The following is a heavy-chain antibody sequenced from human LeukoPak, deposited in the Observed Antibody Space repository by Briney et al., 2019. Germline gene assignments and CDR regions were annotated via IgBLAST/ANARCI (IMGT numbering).Heavy chain of an antibody. J-gene: IGHJ6*02. Sequence: PSETLSLTCTVSGGSISSGPYYWAWIRQPPGRGLEWIGTIYFSGSTFYKSSHTSRVTISVDTSKNQFFLKLSSVTAADTAVYYCARHPQRALGVTASGPYFYAMDVWGQGTTVTVSS. D-gene: IGHD2-21*02. V-gene: IGHV4-39*01. CDR1: GGSISSGPYY. CDR3: ARHPQRALGVTASGPYFYAMDV. CDR2: IYFSGST.